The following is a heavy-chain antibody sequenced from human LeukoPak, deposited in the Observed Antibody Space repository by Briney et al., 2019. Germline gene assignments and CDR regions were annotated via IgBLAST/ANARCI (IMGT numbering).Heavy chain of an antibody. CDR1: GFSLSSHW. D-gene: IGHD2-8*01. J-gene: IGHJ6*02. Sequence: GGSLRLSYAASGFSLSSHWMTWVRQVPGRGPEWVANVNRDGSETYYLDSVKGRFTISKDNAKNSLYLQMNSLRAEDTALYHCARNNAMDVWGQGTTVIVSS. V-gene: IGHV3-7*03. CDR3: ARNNAMDV. CDR2: VNRDGSET.